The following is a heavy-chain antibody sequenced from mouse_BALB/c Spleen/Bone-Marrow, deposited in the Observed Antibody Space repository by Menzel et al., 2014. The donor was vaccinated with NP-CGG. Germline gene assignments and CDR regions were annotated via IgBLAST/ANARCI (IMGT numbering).Heavy chain of an antibody. V-gene: IGHV1-82*01. CDR2: IYPGDGDT. Sequence: QVQLQQSGPELVKPGASVKISCKASGYAFSSSWMNWVKQRPGQGLEWIGRIYPGDGDTNYNGKFKGKATLTADKSSSTAYKQLSSLTTVNTAVYFWARSGYDYENYWGQGTTITVSS. CDR1: GYAFSSSW. D-gene: IGHD2-4*01. CDR3: ARSGYDYENY. J-gene: IGHJ2*01.